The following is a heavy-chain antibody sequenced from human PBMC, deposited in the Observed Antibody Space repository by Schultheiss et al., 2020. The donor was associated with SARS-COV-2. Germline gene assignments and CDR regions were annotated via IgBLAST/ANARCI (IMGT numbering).Heavy chain of an antibody. D-gene: IGHD3-9*01. Sequence: GGSLRLSCAASGFTFSSYSMNWVRQAPGKGLEWVSSISSSGSTIYYADSVKGRFTISRDNAKNSLYLQMNSLRAEDTAVYYCAKDITYYDILTGYSDYWGQGTLVTVSS. V-gene: IGHV3-21*04. CDR3: AKDITYYDILTGYSDY. CDR1: GFTFSSYS. CDR2: ISSSGSTI. J-gene: IGHJ4*02.